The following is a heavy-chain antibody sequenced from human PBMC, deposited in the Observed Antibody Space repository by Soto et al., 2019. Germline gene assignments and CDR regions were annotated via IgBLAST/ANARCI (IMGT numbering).Heavy chain of an antibody. CDR2: IYYSGST. CDR3: ARHPRTYYYYFDY. V-gene: IGHV4-39*01. Sequence: QLQLQESGPGLVKPSETLSLTCTVSGGSISSSSYYWGWIRQPPGKGLEWIGSIYYSGSTYYNPSLKSRVTISVDTSKNQFSLKLSSVTAADTAVYYCARHPRTYYYYFDYWGQGTLVTVSS. CDR1: GGSISSSSYY. J-gene: IGHJ4*02. D-gene: IGHD1-26*01.